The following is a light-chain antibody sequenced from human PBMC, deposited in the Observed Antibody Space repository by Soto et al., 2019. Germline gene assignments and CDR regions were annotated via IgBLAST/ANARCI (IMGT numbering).Light chain of an antibody. Sequence: EIVMTQSPATLSVSPGERANLSCRASQNVSSNLAWYQQKPGQAPRLLIYGASTRATGIPARFSGSGSGTEFALTISSLQSEDFAVYYCQQDNNWPPITFGQGTRLEIK. CDR3: QQDNNWPPIT. J-gene: IGKJ5*01. CDR1: QNVSSN. CDR2: GAS. V-gene: IGKV3-15*01.